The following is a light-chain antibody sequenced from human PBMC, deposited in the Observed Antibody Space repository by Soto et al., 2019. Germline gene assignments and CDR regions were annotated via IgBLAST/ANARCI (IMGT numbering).Light chain of an antibody. CDR3: QQYKSYSTWT. V-gene: IGKV1-5*01. CDR2: GAS. J-gene: IGKJ1*01. CDR1: QSVSWW. Sequence: DIQRTRSPSTLSASVGDRVTITCRASQSVSWWLAWYQQKPGKAPKLLIYGASSLESGVPSRFSGSGSGTEFTLSISDVQPDDFATYYCQQYKSYSTWTFGQGTKVDIK.